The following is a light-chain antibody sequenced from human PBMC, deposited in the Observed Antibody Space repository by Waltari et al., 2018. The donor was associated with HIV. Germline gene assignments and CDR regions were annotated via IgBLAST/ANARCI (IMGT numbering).Light chain of an antibody. CDR1: QNVKNF. CDR2: GAS. Sequence: IVITQSPATLSASPGERVTLSCRASQNVKNFLAWYQQKPGQAPRLLIYGASTRATGIPARFSGSGSGTDFTLTISSLQSEDFAVYYCQYFGTFGQGTKVEIK. V-gene: IGKV3-15*01. CDR3: QYFGT. J-gene: IGKJ1*01.